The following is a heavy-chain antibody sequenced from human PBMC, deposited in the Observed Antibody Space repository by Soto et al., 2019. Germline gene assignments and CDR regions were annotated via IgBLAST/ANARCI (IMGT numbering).Heavy chain of an antibody. CDR2: IYYSGTT. J-gene: IGHJ4*02. V-gene: IGHV4-59*08. D-gene: IGHD1-1*01. Sequence: PSETLSLTCTVSGGSISSYYWSWIRQPPGKGLEWIGYIYYSGTTNYNPSLKSRVTISVDTSKNQFSLKLSSVTAADTAVYYCAGTTPAPLDYWGQGTLVTVSS. CDR1: GGSISSYY. CDR3: AGTTPAPLDY.